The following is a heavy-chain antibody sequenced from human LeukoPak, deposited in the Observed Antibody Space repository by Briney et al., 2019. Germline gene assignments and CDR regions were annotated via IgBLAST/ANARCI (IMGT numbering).Heavy chain of an antibody. CDR3: TRHGGRDYYDSSEDAFDI. CDR1: GGSISSYY. D-gene: IGHD3-22*01. Sequence: SETLSLACTVSGGSISSYYWSWIRQPAGKGLEWIGRIYTSGSTNYNPSLKSRVTMSVDTSKNQFSLKLSSVTAADTAVYYCTRHGGRDYYDSSEDAFDIWGQGTMVIVSS. J-gene: IGHJ3*02. CDR2: IYTSGST. V-gene: IGHV4-4*07.